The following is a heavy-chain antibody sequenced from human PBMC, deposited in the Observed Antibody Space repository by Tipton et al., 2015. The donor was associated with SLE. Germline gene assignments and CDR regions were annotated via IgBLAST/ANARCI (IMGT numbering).Heavy chain of an antibody. CDR3: ARGGASNWYYFDF. CDR1: WGSIVRQY. V-gene: IGHV4-59*11. J-gene: IGHJ4*02. CDR2: IFYNGNT. D-gene: IGHD6-13*01. Sequence: TLSLTCTVSWGSIVRQYWTWFRQAPGQGLGWIGYIFYNGNTYYHPSLKSRVTISIDTSRNQYSLNLSSVTTADTAIYYCARGGASNWYYFDFWGQGTLVTVSS.